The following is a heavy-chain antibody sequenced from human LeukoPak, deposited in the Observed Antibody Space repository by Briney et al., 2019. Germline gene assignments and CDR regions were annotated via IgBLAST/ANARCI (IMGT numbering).Heavy chain of an antibody. V-gene: IGHV3-64*01. J-gene: IGHJ4*02. CDR2: ISSNGGST. CDR3: AKDLGSWSYSLDY. Sequence: PGGSLRLSCAASGFTFSNYAMHWVRQAPGKGLEYVSAISSNGGSTYYANSVKGRFTISRDNSKNTLYLQMSSLRPEDTAVYYCAKDLGSWSYSLDYWGQGTLVTVSS. CDR1: GFTFSNYA. D-gene: IGHD1-26*01.